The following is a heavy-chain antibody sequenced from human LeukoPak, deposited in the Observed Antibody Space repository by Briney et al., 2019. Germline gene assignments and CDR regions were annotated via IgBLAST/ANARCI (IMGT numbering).Heavy chain of an antibody. CDR2: IIPIFGTA. CDR3: ARALGYCSSTSCYNFDY. V-gene: IGHV1-69*13. Sequence: ASVKVSCKASGGTFSSYAISWVRQAPGQGLEWMGRIIPIFGTANYAQKFQGRVTITADESTSTAYMELSSLRSEDTAVYYCARALGYCSSTSCYNFDYWGQGTLVTVSS. D-gene: IGHD2-2*02. J-gene: IGHJ4*02. CDR1: GGTFSSYA.